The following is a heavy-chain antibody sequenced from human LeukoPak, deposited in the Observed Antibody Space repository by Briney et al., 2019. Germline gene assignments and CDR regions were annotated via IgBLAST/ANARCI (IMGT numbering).Heavy chain of an antibody. J-gene: IGHJ6*03. Sequence: SETLSLTCTVSGGSISSYYWSWIRQPAGKGLEWIGRIYTSGSTNNNPSLKSRVTMSVDTSKNQFSLKLSSVTAADTAVYYCARVEYYYGSGSPRHYYYYMDVWGKGTTVTVSS. CDR1: GGSISSYY. V-gene: IGHV4-4*07. D-gene: IGHD3-10*01. CDR3: ARVEYYYGSGSPRHYYYYMDV. CDR2: IYTSGST.